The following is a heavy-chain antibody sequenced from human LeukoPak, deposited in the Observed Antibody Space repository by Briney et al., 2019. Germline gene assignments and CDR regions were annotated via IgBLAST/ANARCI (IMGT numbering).Heavy chain of an antibody. D-gene: IGHD5-18*01. CDR3: ARDRTNIQLWSYYYMDV. V-gene: IGHV3-7*01. CDR1: GFTFSSYW. CDR2: IKEDGSEK. J-gene: IGHJ6*03. Sequence: PGGSLRLSCAASGFTFSSYWMSWVRQAPGKGLEWVANIKEDGSEKYYVDYVTGRLTISRDNAKNSLYLQMNSLRAEDTAVYYCARDRTNIQLWSYYYMDVWGKGTTVTVSS.